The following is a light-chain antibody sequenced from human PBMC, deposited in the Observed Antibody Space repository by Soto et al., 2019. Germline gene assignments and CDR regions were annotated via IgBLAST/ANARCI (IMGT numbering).Light chain of an antibody. CDR3: SAYTTTSTLGV. V-gene: IGLV2-14*01. J-gene: IGLJ2*01. CDR1: NSDVGGYKF. CDR2: EVT. Sequence: QSALTQPASVSGSPGQSITISCTGINSDVGGYKFVSWYQQHPGKAPKLMIYEVTNRPSGVSNRFSGSKSDNTASLTISGLQAEDEADYYCSAYTTTSTLGVFGGGTKLTVL.